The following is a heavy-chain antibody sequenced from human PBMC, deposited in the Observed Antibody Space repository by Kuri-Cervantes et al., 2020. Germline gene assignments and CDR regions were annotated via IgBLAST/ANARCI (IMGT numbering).Heavy chain of an antibody. D-gene: IGHD5-12*01. V-gene: IGHV3-23*01. Sequence: GGSLRLSCAASGFTFSSYWMHWVRQAPGKGLERVAAIIGSGDAAFHADSVKGRFTISRDNSRNTLYLQMNSLRAEDTAFYYCARQSPNSGSDYWGQGTLVTVSS. CDR3: ARQSPNSGSDY. CDR1: GFTFSSYW. J-gene: IGHJ4*02. CDR2: IIGSGDAA.